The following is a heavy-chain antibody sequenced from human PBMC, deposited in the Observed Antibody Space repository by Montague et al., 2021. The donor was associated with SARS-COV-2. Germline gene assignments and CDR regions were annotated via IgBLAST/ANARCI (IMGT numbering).Heavy chain of an antibody. D-gene: IGHD1-7*01. CDR1: GDSVSRNNLA. CDR2: TYYGSSWNI. CDR3: ARGSNYSFDI. V-gene: IGHV6-1*01. Sequence: CAISGDSVSRNNLAWNWIRQSPSRGLEWLGRTYYGSSWNIDYEVAVKSRITINPDTSKNQFSLHLNSVTPEDTAVYYCARGSNYSFDIWGQGTMVTVSS. J-gene: IGHJ3*02.